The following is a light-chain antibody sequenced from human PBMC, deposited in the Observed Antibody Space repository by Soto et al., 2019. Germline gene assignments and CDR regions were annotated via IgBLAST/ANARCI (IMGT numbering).Light chain of an antibody. J-gene: IGKJ5*01. V-gene: IGKV3D-20*02. CDR3: QQRNNWPPIT. CDR2: NAS. Sequence: EIVLTQSPGTLSLSPGERATLSCRASQNVGRNYLAWYQQKPGQAPRLLIYNASNRATGIPDRFSGSGSGAEFILTITSLEPEDFAVYYCQQRNNWPPITFGQGTRLEIK. CDR1: QNVGRNY.